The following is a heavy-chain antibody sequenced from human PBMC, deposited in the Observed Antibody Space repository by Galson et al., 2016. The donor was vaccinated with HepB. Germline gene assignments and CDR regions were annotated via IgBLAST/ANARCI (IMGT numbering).Heavy chain of an antibody. D-gene: IGHD1-14*01. Sequence: SLRLSCAASGFTFSSFAMNWVRQPPGKGLEWVSGISGSGGNTFYADSVKGRFTISRDNSKYTLYLQMNSLRAEDTAVYYCANDPRGTSGPRSYYVDNWGQGTLVTVSS. CDR1: GFTFSSFA. J-gene: IGHJ4*02. CDR2: ISGSGGNT. CDR3: ANDPRGTSGPRSYYVDN. V-gene: IGHV3-23*01.